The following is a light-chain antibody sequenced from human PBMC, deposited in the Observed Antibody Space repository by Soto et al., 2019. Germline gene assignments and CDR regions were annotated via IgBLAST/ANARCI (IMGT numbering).Light chain of an antibody. CDR1: QSISSW. V-gene: IGKV1-5*01. J-gene: IGKJ1*01. CDR3: QQSNTFWT. Sequence: DIQMTQSPSTLSASVGDGVTISFRASQSISSWLAWYQQKPGKAPKLLIYDVSSLGSGVPPRFFGSGSGTEFTLTISSLQPDDFATYYCQQSNTFWTFGQGTKVDNK. CDR2: DVS.